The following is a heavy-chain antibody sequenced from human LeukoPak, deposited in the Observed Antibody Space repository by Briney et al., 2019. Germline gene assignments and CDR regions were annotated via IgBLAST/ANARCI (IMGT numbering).Heavy chain of an antibody. CDR1: GYSFTTYA. V-gene: IGHV7-4-1*02. CDR3: ARRSMVQHMDV. D-gene: IGHD3-10*01. CDR2: INTNTGIP. Sequence: ASVKVSCKASGYSFTTYAMNWVRQAPGQGLEWMGWINTNTGIPTYAQGFTGRIVFSLDTSVSTAYLQIRSLKAEDTAVYFCARRSMVQHMDVWGKGTTVIVSS. J-gene: IGHJ6*03.